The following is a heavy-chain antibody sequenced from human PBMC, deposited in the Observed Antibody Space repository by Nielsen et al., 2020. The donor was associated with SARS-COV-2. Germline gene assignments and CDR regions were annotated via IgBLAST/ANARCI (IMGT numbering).Heavy chain of an antibody. Sequence: APVKVSCKASGYTFTNYYMHWVRQAPGQGLEWMGIINPSGGTTIYAQKFQGRVTMTRDTSTSTVYMELTTLRSEDTATYYCARAQLRSTWDFDSWGQGTLVTVSS. CDR1: GYTFTNYY. CDR3: ARAQLRSTWDFDS. J-gene: IGHJ4*02. V-gene: IGHV1-46*01. CDR2: INPSGGTT. D-gene: IGHD2-2*01.